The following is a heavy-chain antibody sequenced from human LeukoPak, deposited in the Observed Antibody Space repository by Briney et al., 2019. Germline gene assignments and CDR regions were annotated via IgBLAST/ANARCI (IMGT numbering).Heavy chain of an antibody. V-gene: IGHV1-69*06. J-gene: IGHJ4*02. CDR1: GDTFSNYA. Sequence: SVKVSCKASGDTFSNYAISWVRQAPGQGLEWMGGIIPIFGTANYAQKFQGRVTITADKSTSTAYMELSSLRSEDTAVYYCASIGRLPSTVTFFDYWGQGTLVTVSS. CDR2: IIPIFGTA. CDR3: ASIGRLPSTVTFFDY. D-gene: IGHD4-17*01.